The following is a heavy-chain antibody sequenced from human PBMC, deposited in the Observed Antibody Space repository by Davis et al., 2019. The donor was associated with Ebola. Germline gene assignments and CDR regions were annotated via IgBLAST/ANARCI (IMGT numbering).Heavy chain of an antibody. D-gene: IGHD3-10*01. V-gene: IGHV4-61*09. CDR3: ARRTLYGSGTAFDY. J-gene: IGHJ4*02. CDR2: IYTNEVT. CDR1: GASISSSFFS. Sequence: SETLSLTCNVSGASISSSFFSWTWVRQPAGKGLEWIGHIYTNEVTKYNPALESRVTISLDTSKDQFSLKVNSVTAADTAVYYCARRTLYGSGTAFDYWGQGSLVTVSS.